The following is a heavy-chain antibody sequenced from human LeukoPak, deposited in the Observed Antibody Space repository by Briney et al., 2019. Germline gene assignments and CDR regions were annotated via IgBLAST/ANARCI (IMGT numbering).Heavy chain of an antibody. D-gene: IGHD2-21*02. J-gene: IGHJ4*02. CDR3: ARHVTVWSFFDY. Sequence: KPSETLSLTCTVSGCSLISSSYYWGWIRQPPGKGLEWIGSIYYSGSTYYNPSLKSRVTISVDTSKNQFSLKLSSVTAADTAVYYCARHVTVWSFFDYWGQGTLVTVSS. CDR2: IYYSGST. V-gene: IGHV4-39*01. CDR1: GCSLISSSYY.